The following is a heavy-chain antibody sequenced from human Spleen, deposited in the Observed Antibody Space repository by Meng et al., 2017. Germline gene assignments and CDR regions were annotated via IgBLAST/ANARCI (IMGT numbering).Heavy chain of an antibody. CDR1: GYTFTSYG. CDR3: ARSRDYGDYLWPYDI. CDR2: ISAYNGNT. Sequence: ASVKVSCKASGYTFTSYGISWVRQAPGQGLEWMGWISAYNGNTNYAQKLQGRVTMTTDTSTSTAYMELRSLRSDDTAVYYCARSRDYGDYLWPYDIWGQGTMVTVSS. J-gene: IGHJ3*02. V-gene: IGHV1-18*01. D-gene: IGHD4-17*01.